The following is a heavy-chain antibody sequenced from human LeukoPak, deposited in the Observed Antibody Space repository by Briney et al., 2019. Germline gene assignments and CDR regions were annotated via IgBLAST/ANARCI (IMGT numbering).Heavy chain of an antibody. CDR1: GFTFSDYY. J-gene: IGHJ5*02. D-gene: IGHD3-10*01. Sequence: GGSLRLSCAAPGFTFSDYYMSWIRQAPGKGLEWVSYISSRSSYTNYADSVKGRFTISRDNAQNLFSLQMHSMRAEDTAVYYCARGITMVRGVIKIAWGQGTLVTVSS. V-gene: IGHV3-11*06. CDR3: ARGITMVRGVIKIA. CDR2: ISSRSSYT.